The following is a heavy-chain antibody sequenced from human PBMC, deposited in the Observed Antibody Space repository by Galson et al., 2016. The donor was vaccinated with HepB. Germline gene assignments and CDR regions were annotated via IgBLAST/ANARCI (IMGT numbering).Heavy chain of an antibody. Sequence: TLSPTCTVSGASVNSGDFYLTYIRQHPWKGLEWIGYINYSGRTYYNPSLNSRVTIPLDTSKNQFSLTLTSVAAADTAVYYCARGKSRPLDSWGQGILATVSS. CDR2: INYSGRT. CDR3: ARGKSRPLDS. CDR1: GASVNSGDFY. V-gene: IGHV4-31*03. J-gene: IGHJ4*02.